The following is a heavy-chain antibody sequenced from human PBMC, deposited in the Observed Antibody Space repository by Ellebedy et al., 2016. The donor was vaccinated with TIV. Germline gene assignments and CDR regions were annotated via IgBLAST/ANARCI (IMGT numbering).Heavy chain of an antibody. V-gene: IGHV3-21*01. CDR2: ISSSSSYI. J-gene: IGHJ4*02. CDR3: ARADATRVLTGYSDF. D-gene: IGHD3-9*01. CDR1: GFTFSSYT. Sequence: GESLKISXAASGFTFSSYTMNWVRQAPGKGLEWVSSISSSSSYIYYAASVRGRFTISRDNARKSLFLQMNSLRDEDTAVYSCARADATRVLTGYSDFWGQGNLVNVSA.